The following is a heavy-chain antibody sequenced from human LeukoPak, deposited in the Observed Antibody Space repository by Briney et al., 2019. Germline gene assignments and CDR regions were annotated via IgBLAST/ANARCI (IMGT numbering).Heavy chain of an antibody. J-gene: IGHJ4*02. CDR3: ARRGNGSGSYYLDY. Sequence: PSETLSLTCTVSGGSISSSSYYWGWIRQPPGKGLEWIGSIYYSGSTYYNPSLKSRVTISVDTSKNQFSLKLSSATAADTAVYYCARRGNGSGSYYLDYWGQGTLVTVSS. V-gene: IGHV4-39*01. CDR2: IYYSGST. CDR1: GGSISSSSYY. D-gene: IGHD3-10*01.